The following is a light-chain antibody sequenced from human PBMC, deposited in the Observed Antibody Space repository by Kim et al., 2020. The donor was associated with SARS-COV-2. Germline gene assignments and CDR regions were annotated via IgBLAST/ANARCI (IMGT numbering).Light chain of an antibody. J-gene: IGKJ2*01. CDR3: QQSYASPYT. CDR2: AVS. Sequence: DIQMTQSPSSLSASVGDRVTITCRASQSISSYLNWYQHRPGNAPKILIYAVSSLQGGVPPRFSGSGSGTVFTLTISSLQPEDFATYFCQQSYASPYTFGQGTKLEF. CDR1: QSISSY. V-gene: IGKV1-39*01.